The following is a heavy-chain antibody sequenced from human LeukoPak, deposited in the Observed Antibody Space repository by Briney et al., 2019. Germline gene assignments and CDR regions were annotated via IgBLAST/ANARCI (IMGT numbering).Heavy chain of an antibody. CDR2: IKQDGTER. CDR1: RFTFGTYW. D-gene: IGHD2-2*01. Sequence: GGSLRLSCAASRFTFGTYWMSWVRQAPGKGLEWVANIKQDGTERFYADSVEGRFTISRDNTKNSLYQQMNSLRAEDTAGYYCAGYCSSASCYRGSYYGMDVWGQGTTVTVSS. V-gene: IGHV3-7*01. J-gene: IGHJ6*02. CDR3: AGYCSSASCYRGSYYGMDV.